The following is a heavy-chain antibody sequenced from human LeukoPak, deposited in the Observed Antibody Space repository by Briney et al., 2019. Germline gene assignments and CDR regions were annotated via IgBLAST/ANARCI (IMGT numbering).Heavy chain of an antibody. CDR1: GGSISSGSYY. J-gene: IGHJ4*02. D-gene: IGHD3-3*01. Sequence: SETLPLTCTVSGGSISSGSYYWSWIRQPAGKGLEWIGRIYTSGSTNYNPSLKSRVTISVDTSKNQFSLKLSSVTAADTAVYYCARGYDFWSGYTLDYWGQGTLVTVSS. CDR2: IYTSGST. V-gene: IGHV4-61*02. CDR3: ARGYDFWSGYTLDY.